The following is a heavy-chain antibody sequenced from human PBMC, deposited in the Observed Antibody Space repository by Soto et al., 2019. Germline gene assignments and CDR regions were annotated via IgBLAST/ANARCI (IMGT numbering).Heavy chain of an antibody. CDR1: GFTFSSYA. J-gene: IGHJ3*02. V-gene: IGHV3-30-3*01. CDR3: ARLYYYDSSGYFLEDAFDI. D-gene: IGHD3-22*01. CDR2: ISYDGSNK. Sequence: GGSLRLSCAASGFTFSSYAMHWVRQAPGKGLEWVAVISYDGSNKYYADSVKGRFTISRDNSKNTLYLQMNSLRAEDTAVYYCARLYYYDSSGYFLEDAFDIWRQGTMVTVSS.